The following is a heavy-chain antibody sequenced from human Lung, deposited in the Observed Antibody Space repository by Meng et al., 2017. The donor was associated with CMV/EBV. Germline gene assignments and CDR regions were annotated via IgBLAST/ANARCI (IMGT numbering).Heavy chain of an antibody. Sequence: LXXTVSGGSISSGDYYWSWIRQPPGKGLEWIGYIYYSGSTYYNPSLKSRVTISVDTSKNQFSLKLSSVTAADTAVYYCARDSVPSTTYYYYGMDVWGQGXTVXVSS. D-gene: IGHD2/OR15-2a*01. V-gene: IGHV4-30-4*08. J-gene: IGHJ6*02. CDR1: GGSISSGDYY. CDR3: ARDSVPSTTYYYYGMDV. CDR2: IYYSGST.